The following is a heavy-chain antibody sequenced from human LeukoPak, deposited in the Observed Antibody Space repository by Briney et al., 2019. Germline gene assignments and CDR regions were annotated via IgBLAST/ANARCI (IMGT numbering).Heavy chain of an antibody. D-gene: IGHD6-13*01. Sequence: ASVKVSCKASGYTFTSYGISWVRQAPGQGLEWMGWISAYNGNTNHAQMLQGRVTMTTDTSTSTAYMELRSLRSDDTAVYYCARDLMDLKVGEQQLVRGGFDPWGQGTLVTVSS. CDR3: ARDLMDLKVGEQQLVRGGFDP. CDR2: ISAYNGNT. J-gene: IGHJ5*02. CDR1: GYTFTSYG. V-gene: IGHV1-18*01.